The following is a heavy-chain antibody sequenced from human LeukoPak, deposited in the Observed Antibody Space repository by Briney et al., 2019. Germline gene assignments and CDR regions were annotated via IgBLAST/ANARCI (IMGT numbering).Heavy chain of an antibody. Sequence: PSETLSLPCAVYGGSFSGYYWSWIRHPPGKGLEWIGEINHSGSTNYNPSLKSRVTISVDTSKNQFSLKLSSVTAADTAVYYCARFPTRVVTTFRGYYGMDVWGQGTTVTVSS. D-gene: IGHD2-21*02. J-gene: IGHJ6*02. V-gene: IGHV4-34*01. CDR2: INHSGST. CDR3: ARFPTRVVTTFRGYYGMDV. CDR1: GGSFSGYY.